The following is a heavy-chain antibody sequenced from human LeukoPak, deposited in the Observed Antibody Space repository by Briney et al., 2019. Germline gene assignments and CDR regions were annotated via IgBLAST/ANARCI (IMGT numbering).Heavy chain of an antibody. CDR1: GFTFSSYG. CDR3: AKDRSGSYYNVGWFDP. Sequence: SGGSLRLSCATSGFTFSSYGMHWVRQAPGKGLEWVAVIWYDGSNKYYADSVKGRFTISRDNSKNTLYLQMNSLRAEDTAVYYCAKDRSGSYYNVGWFDPWGQGTLVTVSS. V-gene: IGHV3-33*06. CDR2: IWYDGSNK. D-gene: IGHD3-10*01. J-gene: IGHJ5*02.